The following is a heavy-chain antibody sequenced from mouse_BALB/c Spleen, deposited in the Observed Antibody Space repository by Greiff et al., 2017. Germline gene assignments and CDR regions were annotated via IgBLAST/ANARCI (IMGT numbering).Heavy chain of an antibody. CDR3: ARNYYGNPWLAY. CDR1: GYSITSDYA. CDR2: ISYSGST. Sequence: DVQLQESGPGLVKPSQSLSLTCTVTGYSITSDYAWNWIRQFPGNKLEWMGYISYSGSTSYNPSLKSRISITRDTSKNQFFLQLNSVTTEDTATYYCARNYYGNPWLAYWGQGTLVTVSA. D-gene: IGHD2-1*01. J-gene: IGHJ3*01. V-gene: IGHV3-2*02.